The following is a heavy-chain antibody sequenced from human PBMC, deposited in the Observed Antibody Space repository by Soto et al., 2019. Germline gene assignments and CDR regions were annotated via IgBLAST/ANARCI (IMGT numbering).Heavy chain of an antibody. D-gene: IGHD6-19*01. CDR3: ARARPYSSGWYPIDI. CDR1: GDSVSSNSAA. Sequence: SQTLSLTCAISGDSVSSNSAAWNWIRQSPSRGLEWLGRTYYRSKWYNDYAVSVERRITINPDTSKNQFSLQLNSVTPEDTAVNYCARARPYSSGWYPIDIWGQGTMVTVSS. V-gene: IGHV6-1*01. CDR2: TYYRSKWYN. J-gene: IGHJ3*02.